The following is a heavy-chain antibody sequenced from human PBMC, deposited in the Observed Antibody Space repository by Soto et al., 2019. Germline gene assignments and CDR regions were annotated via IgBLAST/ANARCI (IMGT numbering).Heavy chain of an antibody. CDR2: ISGYNGNT. J-gene: IGHJ4*02. D-gene: IGHD5-18*01. Sequence: QIQLVQSGAEVKKPGASVKVSCKTSGYTFTIYGISWVRQAPGQGLEWMGWISGYNGNTNYAQKFQGRVTMTTDTSTSTVYQELRSLRSDDTAVYYCARDGVAGAAMNYWGQGTLVTVSS. V-gene: IGHV1-18*01. CDR1: GYTFTIYG. CDR3: ARDGVAGAAMNY.